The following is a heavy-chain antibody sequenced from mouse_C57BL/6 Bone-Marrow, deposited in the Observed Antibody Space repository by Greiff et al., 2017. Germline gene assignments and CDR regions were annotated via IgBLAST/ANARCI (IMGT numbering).Heavy chain of an antibody. CDR3: ARRGYAPFAY. V-gene: IGHV5-6*01. D-gene: IGHD3-1*01. J-gene: IGHJ3*01. Sequence: EVQVVESGGDLVKPGGSLKLSCAASGFTFSSYGMSWVRQTPDKRLEWVATISSGGSYPYYPDSVKGRFTISRDNAKNTLYLQMSSLKSEDTAMYYCARRGYAPFAYWGQGTLVTVSA. CDR2: ISSGGSYP. CDR1: GFTFSSYG.